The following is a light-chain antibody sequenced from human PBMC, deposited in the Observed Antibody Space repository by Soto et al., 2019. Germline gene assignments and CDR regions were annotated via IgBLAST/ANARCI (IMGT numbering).Light chain of an antibody. J-gene: IGKJ1*01. CDR3: LQYYGWPKT. CDR1: QSVRRK. CDR2: GAT. V-gene: IGKV3-15*01. Sequence: EIVVTPSPATLSVSPGEIATLSCRASQSVRRKLAWYQHIPGQAPRLLIYGATTRATGIPTRFSGSESGTEFTLTIGSLQSEDFAVYYCLQYYGWPKTFGQGTKVEIK.